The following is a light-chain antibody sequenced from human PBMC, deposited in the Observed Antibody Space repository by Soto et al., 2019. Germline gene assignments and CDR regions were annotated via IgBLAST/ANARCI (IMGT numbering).Light chain of an antibody. J-gene: IGLJ3*02. CDR3: CSYAGTYTGV. CDR1: SSDVGGYNY. V-gene: IGLV2-11*01. CDR2: DVS. Sequence: QSVLTQPRSVSGSPGQSVTISCTGTSSDVGGYNYVSWYQQHPGRAPKLMIYDVSKRPSGVPDPFSGSKSGNTASLTISGLQAEDESDYYCCSYAGTYTGVFGGGTQLTVL.